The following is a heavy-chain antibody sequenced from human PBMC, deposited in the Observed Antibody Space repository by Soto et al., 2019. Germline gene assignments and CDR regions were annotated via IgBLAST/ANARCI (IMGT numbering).Heavy chain of an antibody. D-gene: IGHD2-15*01. CDR1: GITFSNYM. V-gene: IGHV3-23*01. CDR2: ITAGGDGT. J-gene: IGHJ3*02. CDR3: APHVYCSGGSCQCDAFAI. Sequence: EVQVLESGGGLVQPGGSLRLSCEASGITFSNYMMTWIRQAPGKGLEWVSTITAGGDGTYYADSVKGRFTMSRETSKNTLYLQMNSLRAGDTAVYYCAPHVYCSGGSCQCDAFAIRGQGTMVTVSS.